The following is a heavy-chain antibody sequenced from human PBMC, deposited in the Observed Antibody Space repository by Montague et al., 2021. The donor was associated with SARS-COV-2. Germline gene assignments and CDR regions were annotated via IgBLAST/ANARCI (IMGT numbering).Heavy chain of an antibody. CDR1: GGSVRSYY. D-gene: IGHD4-17*01. Sequence: SETLSLTCIVSGGSVRSYYWSWIRQPPGKGLEWIGYIYDSGSTNYNPSXXSRVTISVDTSKNQFSLKLSSVTAADTAVYYCARENTVTTFGGPYYIDSWGQGTLVTVSA. J-gene: IGHJ4*02. CDR3: ARENTVTTFGGPYYIDS. V-gene: IGHV4-59*02. CDR2: IYDSGST.